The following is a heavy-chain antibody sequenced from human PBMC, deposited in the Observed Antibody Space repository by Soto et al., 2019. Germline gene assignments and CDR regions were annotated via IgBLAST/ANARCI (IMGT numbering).Heavy chain of an antibody. CDR1: GFTFSSYG. D-gene: IGHD6-19*01. Sequence: QVQLVESGGCVVQPGRSLRLSCAASGFTFSSYGMHWVRQAPGKGLEWVAVISYDGSNKYYADSVKGRFTISRDNSKNTLYLQMSSLRAEDTAVYYCVKDGSSGWPYYYGMDVWGQGTKVTVSS. CDR3: VKDGSSGWPYYYGMDV. CDR2: ISYDGSNK. V-gene: IGHV3-30*18. J-gene: IGHJ6*02.